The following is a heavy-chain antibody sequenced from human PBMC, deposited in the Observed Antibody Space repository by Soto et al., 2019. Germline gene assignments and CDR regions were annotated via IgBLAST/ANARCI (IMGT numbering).Heavy chain of an antibody. CDR1: GSTFSSYA. CDR2: ISYDGSNK. Sequence: WGSLRLSGAASGSTFSSYANNWIRKAPGTFLEWVAVISYDGSNKFYADSVKCRFTISRDNSKNTLNLQMNSLRAEDTAVYYCARDGGIAAAGDYYGMDGWGQETTVTAAS. CDR3: ARDGGIAAAGDYYGMDG. D-gene: IGHD6-13*01. J-gene: IGHJ6*02. V-gene: IGHV3-30-3*01.